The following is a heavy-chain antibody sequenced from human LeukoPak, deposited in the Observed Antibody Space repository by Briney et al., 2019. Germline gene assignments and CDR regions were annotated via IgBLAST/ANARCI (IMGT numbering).Heavy chain of an antibody. CDR3: ASATLLYGSGSYVYFDY. J-gene: IGHJ4*02. D-gene: IGHD3-10*01. CDR1: GGSFSGYY. V-gene: IGHV4-34*01. CDR2: INHSGST. Sequence: SETLSLTCAVYGGSFSGYYWSWIRQPPGKGLEWIGEINHSGSTNYNPSLKSRVTISVDTSKNQFSLKLSSVTAADTAVYYCASATLLYGSGSYVYFDYWEQGTLVTVSS.